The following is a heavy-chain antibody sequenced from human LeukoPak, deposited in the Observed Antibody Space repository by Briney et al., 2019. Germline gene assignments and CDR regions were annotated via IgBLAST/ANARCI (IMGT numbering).Heavy chain of an antibody. J-gene: IGHJ6*04. CDR1: GGSFSGYY. CDR3: ARGRGAGTFTDV. Sequence: SKTLSLTCAVYGGSFSGYYWSWIRQPPGKGLEWIGEINHSGSTNYNPSLKSRVTISVDTSKNQFSLKLSSVTAADTAVYYCARGRGAGTFTDVWGKGTTVTVSS. CDR2: INHSGST. D-gene: IGHD6-19*01. V-gene: IGHV4-34*01.